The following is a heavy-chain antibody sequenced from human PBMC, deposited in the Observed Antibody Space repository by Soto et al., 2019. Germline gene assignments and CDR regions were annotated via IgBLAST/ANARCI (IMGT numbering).Heavy chain of an antibody. Sequence: QVQLQESGPGLVKPSETLSLTCTVSGGSISSYYWSWIRQPPGKGLEWIGYIYYSGSTSYNPSLKSRVTISVDTSKNQFSLKLSSVTAADTAVYYCAREGYSSGYYYYYGMDVWGQGTTVTVSS. CDR3: AREGYSSGYYYYYGMDV. D-gene: IGHD3-22*01. CDR1: GGSISSYY. CDR2: IYYSGST. V-gene: IGHV4-59*01. J-gene: IGHJ6*02.